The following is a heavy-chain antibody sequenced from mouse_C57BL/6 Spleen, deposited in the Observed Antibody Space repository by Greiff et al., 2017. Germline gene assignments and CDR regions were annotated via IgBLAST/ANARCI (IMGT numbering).Heavy chain of an antibody. CDR2: IYPGNSDT. J-gene: IGHJ1*03. V-gene: IGHV1-5*01. CDR3: TREGITTVVRSWYFDV. D-gene: IGHD1-1*01. CDR1: GYTFTSYW. Sequence: QSGTVLARPGASVKMSCKTSGYTFTSYWMHWVKQRPGQGLEWIGAIYPGNSDTSYNQKFKGKAKLTAVTSASTAYMELSSLTNEDSAVYYCTREGITTVVRSWYFDVWGTGTTVTVSS.